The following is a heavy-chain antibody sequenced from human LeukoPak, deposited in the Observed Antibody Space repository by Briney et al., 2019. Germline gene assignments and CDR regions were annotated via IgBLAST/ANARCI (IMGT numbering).Heavy chain of an antibody. D-gene: IGHD4-11*01. J-gene: IGHJ4*02. CDR1: GFTFSSYG. Sequence: HPGGSLRLSCAASGFTFSSYGMHWVRQAPGKGLEWVAVIWSNGINRYYGESVEGRFTISRDNSKNTLDLQMNSLRLEDTAVYYCAKVADSGGTTNYYFDSWGQGNLVIVSS. V-gene: IGHV3-33*06. CDR2: IWSNGINR. CDR3: AKVADSGGTTNYYFDS.